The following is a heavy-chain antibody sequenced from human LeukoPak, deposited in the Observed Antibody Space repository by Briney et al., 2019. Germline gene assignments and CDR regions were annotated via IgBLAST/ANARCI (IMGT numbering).Heavy chain of an antibody. J-gene: IGHJ3*02. Sequence: TGGSLRLSGAASGFTFSSYWMSWVRQAPGKGLEWVANIKQDGSEKYYVDSVKGRFTISRDNAKNSLYLQMNSLRAEDTAVYYCARMTYDYYGSGSYYPDAFDIWGQGTMVTVSS. CDR3: ARMTYDYYGSGSYYPDAFDI. D-gene: IGHD3-10*01. V-gene: IGHV3-7*03. CDR2: IKQDGSEK. CDR1: GFTFSSYW.